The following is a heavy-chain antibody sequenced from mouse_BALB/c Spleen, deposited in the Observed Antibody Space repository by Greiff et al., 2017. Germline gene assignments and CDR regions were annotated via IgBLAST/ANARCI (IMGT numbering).Heavy chain of an antibody. V-gene: IGHV5-17*02. CDR3: ARGPPRPLKLGGYAMDY. J-gene: IGHJ4*01. Sequence: EVMLVESGGGLVQPGGSRKLSCAASGFTFSSFGMHWVRQAPEKGLEWVAYISSGSSTIYYADTVKGRFTISRDNPKNTLFLQMTSLRSEDTAMYYCARGPPRPLKLGGYAMDYWGQGTSVTVSS. D-gene: IGHD4-1*01. CDR2: ISSGSSTI. CDR1: GFTFSSFG.